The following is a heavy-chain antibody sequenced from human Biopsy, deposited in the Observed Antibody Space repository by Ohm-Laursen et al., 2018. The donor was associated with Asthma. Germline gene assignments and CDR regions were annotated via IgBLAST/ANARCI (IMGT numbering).Heavy chain of an antibody. V-gene: IGHV1-69*01. D-gene: IGHD3-10*01. CDR3: AESDYYGSGYYYGMDV. CDR2: LIPVLGTP. Sequence: SSVKVSCKASGYTFTSYDINWVRQAPGQGLEWMGGLIPVLGTPDHAQMFEGRVTITADESTSTAYMELSSLRSEDTAVYYCAESDYYGSGYYYGMDVWGQGTTVTVSS. J-gene: IGHJ6*02. CDR1: GYTFTSYD.